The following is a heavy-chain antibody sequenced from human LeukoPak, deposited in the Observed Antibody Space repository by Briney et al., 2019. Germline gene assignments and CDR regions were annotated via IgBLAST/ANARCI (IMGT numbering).Heavy chain of an antibody. J-gene: IGHJ4*02. D-gene: IGHD5-18*01. V-gene: IGHV1-58*02. CDR3: ARAGDTAMATQD. Sequence: SVKVSCKASGFTFTSSAMQWVRQARGQRLEWIGWIVVGSGNTNYAQKFQERVTITRDMSTSTAYMELSSLRSEDTAVYYCARAGDTAMATQDWGQGTLVTVSS. CDR2: IVVGSGNT. CDR1: GFTFTSSA.